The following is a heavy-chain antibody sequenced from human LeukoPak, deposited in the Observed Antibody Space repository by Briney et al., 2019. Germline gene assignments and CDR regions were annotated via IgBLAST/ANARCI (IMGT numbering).Heavy chain of an antibody. Sequence: PGGSLRLSCAVSGFTFDIAWMNWVRQAPGEGLEWVGRIKSKTDGGTTDYAAPVKGRFTISRDDSKNSLYLQMNSLKTEDTAVYYCTTVPYSSSWSYYFDYWGQGTLVTVSS. CDR3: TTVPYSSSWSYYFDY. J-gene: IGHJ4*02. CDR2: IKSKTDGGTT. D-gene: IGHD6-13*01. V-gene: IGHV3-15*01. CDR1: GFTFDIAW.